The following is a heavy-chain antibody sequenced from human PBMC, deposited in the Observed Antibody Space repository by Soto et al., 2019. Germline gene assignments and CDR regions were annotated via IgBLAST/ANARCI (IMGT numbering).Heavy chain of an antibody. Sequence: QVQLKESGPGLVKPSQTLSLTCTVSGGSISSGGYYWSWIRQHPGKGLEWIGYIYYSGSAYYNPSLKSRVTISVDTSKNQFSLRLSSVTAADTAVYYCATYTVYDDYYFEYWGQGTLVTVSS. V-gene: IGHV4-31*03. J-gene: IGHJ4*02. CDR1: GGSISSGGYY. CDR3: ATYTVYDDYYFEY. CDR2: IYYSGSA. D-gene: IGHD5-12*01.